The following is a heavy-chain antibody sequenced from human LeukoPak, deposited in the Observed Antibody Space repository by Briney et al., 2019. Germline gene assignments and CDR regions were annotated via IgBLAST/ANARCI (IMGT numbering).Heavy chain of an antibody. CDR2: ISYDGSNK. CDR1: GFTFSSYA. V-gene: IGHV3-30-3*01. Sequence: GRSLRLSCAASGFTFSSYAMHWVRQAPGKGLEWVAVISYDGSNKYYADSVKGRFTISRDNSKNTLYLQMNSLRAEDTAVYYCARDGTTRAFDIWGQGTMVTVSS. CDR3: ARDGTTRAFDI. J-gene: IGHJ3*02. D-gene: IGHD1-7*01.